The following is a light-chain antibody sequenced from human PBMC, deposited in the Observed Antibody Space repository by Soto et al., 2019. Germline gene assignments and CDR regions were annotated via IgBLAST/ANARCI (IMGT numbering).Light chain of an antibody. J-gene: IGKJ1*01. V-gene: IGKV1-5*01. CDR2: DAS. CDR3: QQYGASPGT. Sequence: IPMTQSPSTLSASVGDRVTITCRASQSISGWLAWYQHKPGKAPKSLIYDASTLGSGVPSRFIGSGSGTEFTLTISSLQPDDFATYYCQQYGASPGTFGQGTKVE. CDR1: QSISGW.